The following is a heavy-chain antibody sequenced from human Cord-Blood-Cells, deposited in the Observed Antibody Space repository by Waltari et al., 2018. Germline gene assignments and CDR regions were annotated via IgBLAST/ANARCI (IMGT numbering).Heavy chain of an antibody. Sequence: QVQLVESGGGVVQPGRSLRRSCAASGFTFSRYAMHWVRQAPGKGLEWVAVISYDGSNKYYADSVKGRFTISRDNSKNTLYLQMNSLRAEDTAVYYCARELLLWFGEFDYWGQGTLVTVSS. J-gene: IGHJ4*02. CDR3: ARELLLWFGEFDY. D-gene: IGHD3-10*01. CDR1: GFTFSRYA. V-gene: IGHV3-30*04. CDR2: ISYDGSNK.